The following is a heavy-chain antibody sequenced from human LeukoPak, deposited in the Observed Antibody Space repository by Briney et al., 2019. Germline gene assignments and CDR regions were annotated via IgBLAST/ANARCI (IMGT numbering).Heavy chain of an antibody. CDR2: IIPIFGTA. J-gene: IGHJ3*02. CDR3: AREVRYPNAFDI. V-gene: IGHV1-69*01. CDR1: GGTFSSYA. D-gene: IGHD3-9*01. Sequence: SVKVSCKASGGTFSSYAISWVRQAPGQGLEWMGGIIPIFGTANYAQKFQGRVTITADESTSTAYMELSSLRSEDTAVYYCAREVRYPNAFDIWGQGTMVTVSS.